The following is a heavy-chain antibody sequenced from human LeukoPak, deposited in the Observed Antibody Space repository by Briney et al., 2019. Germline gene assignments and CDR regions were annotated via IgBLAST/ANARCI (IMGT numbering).Heavy chain of an antibody. V-gene: IGHV1-69*01. Sequence: SVKVSCKASGGTFSSYAISWVRQAPGQELEWMGGIIPIFGTANYAQKFQGRVTITADESTSTAYMELSSLRSEDTAVYYCAREAERDLYYFDYWGQGTLVTVSS. D-gene: IGHD1-1*01. CDR2: IIPIFGTA. CDR3: AREAERDLYYFDY. CDR1: GGTFSSYA. J-gene: IGHJ4*02.